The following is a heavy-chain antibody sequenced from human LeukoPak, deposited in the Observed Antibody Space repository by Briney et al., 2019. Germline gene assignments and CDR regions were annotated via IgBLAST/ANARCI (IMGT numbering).Heavy chain of an antibody. J-gene: IGHJ4*02. CDR3: ARVGATSDY. Sequence: GASVKVSCKASGYIFTNYAMHWVRQAPGQRLEWMGWINGGTGNTKYSQRLQGRVTMTTDTSTSTAYMELRSLRSDDTAMYYCARVGATSDYWGQGTLVTVSS. CDR1: GYIFTNYA. V-gene: IGHV1-3*01. D-gene: IGHD1-26*01. CDR2: INGGTGNT.